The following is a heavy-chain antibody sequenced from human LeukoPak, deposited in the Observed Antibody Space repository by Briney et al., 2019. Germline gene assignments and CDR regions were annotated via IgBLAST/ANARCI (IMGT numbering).Heavy chain of an antibody. J-gene: IGHJ5*02. CDR3: ARVVPGAIFIRGRWFDP. V-gene: IGHV4-34*01. D-gene: IGHD2-2*01. Sequence: SETLSLTCAVYGGSFSGYYWSWIRQPPGKGLEWIGEINHSGSTNYNPSLKSRVTISVDTSKNQFSLKLSSVTAADTAVYYCARVVPGAIFIRGRWFDPWGQGTLVTVSS. CDR1: GGSFSGYY. CDR2: INHSGST.